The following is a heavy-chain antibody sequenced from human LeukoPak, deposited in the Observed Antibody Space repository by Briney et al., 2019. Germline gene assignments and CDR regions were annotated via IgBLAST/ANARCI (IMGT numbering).Heavy chain of an antibody. D-gene: IGHD3-22*01. CDR3: ATDVPLYYDSSGYLFAGY. V-gene: IGHV1-24*01. CDR2: FDPEDGET. J-gene: IGHJ4*02. Sequence: ASVKVSCKVSGYTLTELSMHWVRQAPGKGLEWMGGFDPEDGETIYAQKFQGRVTTTEDTSTDTAYMELSSLRSEDTAVYYCATDVPLYYDSSGYLFAGYWGQGTLVTVSS. CDR1: GYTLTELS.